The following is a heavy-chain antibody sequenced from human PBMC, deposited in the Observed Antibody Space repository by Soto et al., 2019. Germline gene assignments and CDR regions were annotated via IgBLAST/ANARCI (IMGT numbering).Heavy chain of an antibody. CDR2: IYYSGST. CDR1: GGSISSYY. J-gene: IGHJ4*02. V-gene: IGHV4-59*01. D-gene: IGHD1-26*01. CDR3: ARWPYYSAYYFDY. Sequence: PSETLSLTCTVSGGSISSYYWSWIRQPPGKGLEWIGYIYYSGSTNYNPSLKSRVTISVDTSKNQFSLKLSSVTAADTAVYYCARWPYYSAYYFDYWGQGTLVSVSS.